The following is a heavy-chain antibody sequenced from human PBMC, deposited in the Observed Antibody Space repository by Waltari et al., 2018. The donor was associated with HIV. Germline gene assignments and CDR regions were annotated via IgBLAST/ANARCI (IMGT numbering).Heavy chain of an antibody. Sequence: QVQLQESGPRLVKSSETLSLTCSVSGGAISPYYWSWIRQSPGRGLEWIGYIYYSGSVYYTPSLKSRVTMSVDMSRNQFSLNLTSVTAADTATYYCARTINWADSFDLWGQGTKVIVSS. J-gene: IGHJ3*01. V-gene: IGHV4-59*01. CDR3: ARTINWADSFDL. CDR1: GGAISPYY. CDR2: IYYSGSV. D-gene: IGHD7-27*01.